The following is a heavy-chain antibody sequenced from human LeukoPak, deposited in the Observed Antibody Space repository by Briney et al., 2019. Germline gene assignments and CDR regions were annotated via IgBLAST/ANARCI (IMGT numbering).Heavy chain of an antibody. D-gene: IGHD6-19*01. V-gene: IGHV3-23*01. CDR2: ICGSGGST. CDR3: TKDVKIAVAGKPLALRFGPGYFQH. Sequence: GGSLRLSCAASGFTFSSYAMSWVSQAPGKGLEWVSAICGSGGSTYYADSVKGRFTISRDNSKNTLYLQMNSLRAEDTAVYYWTKDVKIAVAGKPLALRFGPGYFQHWGQGTLVTVSS. J-gene: IGHJ1*01. CDR1: GFTFSSYA.